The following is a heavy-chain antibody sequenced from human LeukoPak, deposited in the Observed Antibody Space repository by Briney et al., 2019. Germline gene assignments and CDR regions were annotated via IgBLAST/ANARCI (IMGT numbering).Heavy chain of an antibody. D-gene: IGHD3-22*01. J-gene: IGHJ4*02. CDR3: ARGPNYYDSSGYSDLFDY. Sequence: PSETLSLTCAVYGGSFSGYYWSWIRQPPGKGLEWIGEINHSGSTNYNPSLKSRVTISVDTSKNQFSLKLSSVTAADTAVYYCARGPNYYDSSGYSDLFDYWGQGTLVTVSS. CDR1: GGSFSGYY. CDR2: INHSGST. V-gene: IGHV4-34*01.